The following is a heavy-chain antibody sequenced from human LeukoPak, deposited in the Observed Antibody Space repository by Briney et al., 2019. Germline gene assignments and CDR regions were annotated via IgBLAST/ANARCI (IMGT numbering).Heavy chain of an antibody. CDR1: GGSISSYY. D-gene: IGHD3-16*02. V-gene: IGHV4-59*01. J-gene: IGHJ4*02. Sequence: SETLSLTCTVSGGSISSYYWSWIRQPPGKGLEWIGYIYYSGSTNYNPSLKSRVTISVDTSKNQFSLKLSSVTAADTAVYYCATGIWDDYVWGSYRYAYYFDYWGQGTLVTVSS. CDR2: IYYSGST. CDR3: ATGIWDDYVWGSYRYAYYFDY.